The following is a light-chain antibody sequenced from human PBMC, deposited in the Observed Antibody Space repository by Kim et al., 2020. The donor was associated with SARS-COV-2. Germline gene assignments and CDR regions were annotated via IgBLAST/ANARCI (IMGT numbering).Light chain of an antibody. CDR1: SLRSYY. CDR2: GKN. CDR3: NSRDSSGNHLV. Sequence: AWGQTVRITCQGDSLRSYYASWYQQKPGQAPVIVIYGKNNRPSGIPDRFSGSSSGNTASLTITGDQAEDEADYYCNSRDSSGNHLVFGGGTQLTVL. J-gene: IGLJ3*02. V-gene: IGLV3-19*01.